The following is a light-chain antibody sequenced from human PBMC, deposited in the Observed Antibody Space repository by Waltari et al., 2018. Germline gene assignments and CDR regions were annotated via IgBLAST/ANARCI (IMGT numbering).Light chain of an antibody. V-gene: IGLV2-23*02. J-gene: IGLJ2*01. CDR1: SSDVGNYKR. Sequence: QSALTQPDSVSGSPGQTITIPFTGTSSDVGNYKRVSWYQPHPGKAPKLMIYAVSKRPSGVSDRFSGSKSGDMASLTISGLQPEDEAEYFCSSYAGSSKGVFGGGTKVTVL. CDR3: SSYAGSSKGV. CDR2: AVS.